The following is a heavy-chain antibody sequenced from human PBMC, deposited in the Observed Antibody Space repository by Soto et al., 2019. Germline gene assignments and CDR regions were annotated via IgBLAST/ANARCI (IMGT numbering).Heavy chain of an antibody. J-gene: IGHJ6*02. V-gene: IGHV3-33*01. CDR3: AREGYSSIPLKIYYYYYGMDV. Sequence: GGSLRLSCAASGFTFSSYGMHWVRQAPGKGLEWVAVIWYDGSNKYYADSVKGRFTISRDNSKNTLYLQMNSLRAEDTAVYYCAREGYSSIPLKIYYYYYGMDVWGQGTTVTVSS. CDR1: GFTFSSYG. D-gene: IGHD6-13*01. CDR2: IWYDGSNK.